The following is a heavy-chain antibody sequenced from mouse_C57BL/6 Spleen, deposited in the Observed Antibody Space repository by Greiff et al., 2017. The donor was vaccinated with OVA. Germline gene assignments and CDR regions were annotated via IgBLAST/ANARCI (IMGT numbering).Heavy chain of an antibody. CDR1: GYTFTSYW. J-gene: IGHJ1*01. CDR3: ARNTYYGYGWYFDV. V-gene: IGHV1-69*01. Sequence: VQLQQPGAELVMPGASVKLSCKASGYTFTSYWMHWVKQRPGQGLEWIGEIDPSDSYTNYNQKFKGKSTLTVDNSSSTAYMQLSSLTSVDSAVYNCARNTYYGYGWYFDVWGAEATVTVSS. D-gene: IGHD2-9*01. CDR2: IDPSDSYT.